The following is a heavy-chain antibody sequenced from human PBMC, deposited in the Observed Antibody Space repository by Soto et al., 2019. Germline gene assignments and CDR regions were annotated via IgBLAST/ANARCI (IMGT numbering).Heavy chain of an antibody. CDR3: ATGTASYYFDS. V-gene: IGHV3-23*01. J-gene: IGHJ4*02. Sequence: VQLLESGGGLVQPGGSLRLSFAASGFTFDTYAISWGRQAPGRGLEWVSAISGSGATTYYADAVKGRFTISRDNSKNTLDLHIGSLRVYDTAIDYCATGTASYYFDSWGQGAPVTVSS. CDR2: ISGSGATT. CDR1: GFTFDTYA.